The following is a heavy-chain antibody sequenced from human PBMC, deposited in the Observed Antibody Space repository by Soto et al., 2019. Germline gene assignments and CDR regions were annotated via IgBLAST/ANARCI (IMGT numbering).Heavy chain of an antibody. CDR2: IYWDDDK. CDR1: GFSLRTSGVG. CDR3: TGLTDKVTTK. V-gene: IGHV2-5*02. Sequence: QITLKESGPTLVKPTQTLTLTCTFSGFSLRTSGVGVGWIRQSPGMALEWLSLIYWDDDKRYSPSLKSRLSITKDTSKNAVILRMTNMAPVDTATYYCTGLTDKVTTKWGQAILVTVSS. D-gene: IGHD4-17*01. J-gene: IGHJ4*02.